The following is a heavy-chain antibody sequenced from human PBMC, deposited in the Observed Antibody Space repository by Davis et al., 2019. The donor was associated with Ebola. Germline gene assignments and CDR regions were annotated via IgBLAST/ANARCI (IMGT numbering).Heavy chain of an antibody. CDR3: ARGKTYSVY. V-gene: IGHV4-59*01. CDR2: VSSSGST. Sequence: SETLSLTCTVPGGSMSSYYWSWFRQTPGKGLEWIGYVSSSGSTNYNSSLESRVTISVDTSKNQFSLKLRSVTAADTAVYYCARGKTYSVYWGQGTLVTVSS. CDR1: GGSMSSYY. J-gene: IGHJ4*02.